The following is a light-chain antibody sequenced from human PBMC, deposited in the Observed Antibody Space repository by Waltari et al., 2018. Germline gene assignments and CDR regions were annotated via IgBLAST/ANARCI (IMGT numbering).Light chain of an antibody. V-gene: IGKV3-20*01. J-gene: IGKJ2*01. CDR1: PSVSGNS. CDR3: QQYGSSPHT. CDR2: GAS. Sequence: EIVLTQSPGTLSLSPGERATLPCRASPSVSGNSLAWYQHKLGQAPRLLTYGASSWATGIPDRFTGSGSGTDFTLTISSLEPEDFAVYYCQQYGSSPHTFGQGTKLE.